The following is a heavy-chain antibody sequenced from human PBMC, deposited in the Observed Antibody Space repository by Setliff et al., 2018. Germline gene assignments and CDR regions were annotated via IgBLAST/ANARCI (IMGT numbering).Heavy chain of an antibody. J-gene: IGHJ6*04. CDR1: GFTVSSNY. CDR2: IYSGGST. V-gene: IGHV3-53*05. CDR3: ARGIVVVPAALDV. Sequence: GGSLRLSCAASGFTVSSNYMSWVRQAPGKGLEWVSVIYSGGSTYYTDSVKGRFTISRDNSKSTLYLQMNSPRAEDTAVYYCARGIVVVPAALDVWGKGTTVTVSS. D-gene: IGHD2-2*01.